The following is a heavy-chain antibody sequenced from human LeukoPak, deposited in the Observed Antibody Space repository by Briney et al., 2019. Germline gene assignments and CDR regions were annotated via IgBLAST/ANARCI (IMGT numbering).Heavy chain of an antibody. J-gene: IGHJ4*02. CDR2: ISYDGSNK. CDR3: ARDGDAPMTDFDY. V-gene: IGHV3-30*03. Sequence: QPGRSLRLSCAASGFTFSSYGMHGVRQAPGKGLEWVAVISYDGSNKYYADSVKGRFTISRDNSKNTLYLQMNSLSADDTAVYYCARDGDAPMTDFDYWGQGTLVTVSS. CDR1: GFTFSSYG. D-gene: IGHD2-21*02.